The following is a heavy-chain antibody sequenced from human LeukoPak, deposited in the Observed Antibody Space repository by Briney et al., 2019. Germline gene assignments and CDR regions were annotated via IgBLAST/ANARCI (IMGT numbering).Heavy chain of an antibody. Sequence: SETLSLTCAVYGGSFSGYYWSWIRQPPGKGLEWIGEINHSGSTNYNPSLKSRVTISVDTSKNQFSLKLSSVTAADTAVYYCARGPYGSGSYQLDYGMDVWGKGTTVTVSS. CDR3: ARGPYGSGSYQLDYGMDV. J-gene: IGHJ6*04. CDR2: INHSGST. V-gene: IGHV4-34*01. CDR1: GGSFSGYY. D-gene: IGHD3-10*01.